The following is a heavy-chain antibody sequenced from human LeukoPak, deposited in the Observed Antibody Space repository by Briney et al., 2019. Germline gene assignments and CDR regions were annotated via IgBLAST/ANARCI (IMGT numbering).Heavy chain of an antibody. J-gene: IGHJ4*02. V-gene: IGHV3-53*01. CDR3: ARWRAAAGMFDY. CDR1: GFTVSSNY. CDR2: IYSGGST. Sequence: PGGSLRLSCAASGFTVSSNYMSWVRQAPGKGLEWVSVIYSGGSTYYADSVKGRLTISRDNSKNTLYLQMNSLRAEDTAVYYCARWRAAAGMFDYWGQGTLVTVSS. D-gene: IGHD6-13*01.